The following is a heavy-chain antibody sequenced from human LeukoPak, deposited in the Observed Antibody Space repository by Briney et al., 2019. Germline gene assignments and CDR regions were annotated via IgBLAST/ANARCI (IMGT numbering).Heavy chain of an antibody. J-gene: IGHJ4*02. CDR3: ARAFITGTGFDY. V-gene: IGHV1-8*01. Sequence: ASVKVSCKASGYTFTSYDINWVRQATGQGLEWMGWMNPNSGNTGYAQKFQGRVTMTRNTSTSTAYMELSSLRSEDTAVYYCARAFITGTGFDYWGQGTLVTVSS. CDR2: MNPNSGNT. CDR1: GYTFTSYD. D-gene: IGHD1-20*01.